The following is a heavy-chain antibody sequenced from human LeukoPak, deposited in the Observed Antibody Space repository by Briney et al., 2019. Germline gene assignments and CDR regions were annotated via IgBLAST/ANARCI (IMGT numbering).Heavy chain of an antibody. V-gene: IGHV1-46*01. J-gene: IGHJ4*02. CDR2: INPSGGST. Sequence: ASVKVSCKASGYTFTSYYMHWVRQAPGQGLEWMGIINPSGGSTSYAQKFQGRVTMTRDMSTSTVYMELSSLRSEDTAVYYCARDLNRYGSGSYTVNYWGQGTLVTVSS. CDR1: GYTFTSYY. D-gene: IGHD3-10*01. CDR3: ARDLNRYGSGSYTVNY.